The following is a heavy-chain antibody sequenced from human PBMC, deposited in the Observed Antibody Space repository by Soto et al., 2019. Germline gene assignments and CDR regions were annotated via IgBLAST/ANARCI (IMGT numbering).Heavy chain of an antibody. J-gene: IGHJ5*02. V-gene: IGHV3-21*01. Sequence: GGSLRLSCAAFGFTFRSFTMNWVRQAPGKGLEWVSTISSNSAYIYYTDALRGRFTISRDNAKNPLHLQMNSLRAEDTAVYYCTRDASRDSSARGWFDPWGPGTLVTVSS. D-gene: IGHD6-13*01. CDR2: ISSNSAYI. CDR1: GFTFRSFT. CDR3: TRDASRDSSARGWFDP.